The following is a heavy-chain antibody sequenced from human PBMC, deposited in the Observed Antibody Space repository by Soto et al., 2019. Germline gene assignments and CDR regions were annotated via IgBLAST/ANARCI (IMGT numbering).Heavy chain of an antibody. CDR3: AKDRGGGGRSSDY. V-gene: IGHV3-30*18. D-gene: IGHD3-16*01. Sequence: QVQLVESGGGVVQPGRSLRLSCAASGFIFSSYGMHWVRQAPGKGLEWMAVISYDGRIENYGDSVKGRFTISRDNSKNTLYLKRTGRRAEDTAVYYCAKDRGGGGRSSDYWGQGTLVTVSS. CDR1: GFIFSSYG. CDR2: ISYDGRIE. J-gene: IGHJ4*02.